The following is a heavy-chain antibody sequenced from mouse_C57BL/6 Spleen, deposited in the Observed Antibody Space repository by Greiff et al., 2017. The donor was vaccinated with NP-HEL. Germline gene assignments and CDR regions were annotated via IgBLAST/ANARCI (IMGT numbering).Heavy chain of an antibody. D-gene: IGHD1-1*01. CDR3: ARHEGDYYGSSSYAMDY. V-gene: IGHV1-62-2*01. J-gene: IGHJ4*01. CDR1: GYTFTEYT. CDR2: FYPGSGSI. Sequence: VQLQQSGAELVKPGASVKLSCKASGYTFTEYTIHWVKQRSGQGLEWIGWFYPGSGSIKYNEKFKDKATLTADKSSSTVYMELSRLTSEDSAVYFGARHEGDYYGSSSYAMDYWGQGTSVTVSS.